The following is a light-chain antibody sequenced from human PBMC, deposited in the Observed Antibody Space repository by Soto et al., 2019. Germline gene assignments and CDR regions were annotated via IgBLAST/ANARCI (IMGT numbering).Light chain of an antibody. CDR1: SRDVGGYNY. CDR2: AVS. J-gene: IGLJ1*01. Sequence: QSVLTQPASVSGSPGQSITISCTGTSRDVGGYNYVSWYQQHPGKAPKLMIYAVSTRPSGVSNRFSGSKSGNTATLTISGLQAEDEADYYCCSYTVSGTYVFGTGTKPTVL. V-gene: IGLV2-14*01. CDR3: CSYTVSGTYV.